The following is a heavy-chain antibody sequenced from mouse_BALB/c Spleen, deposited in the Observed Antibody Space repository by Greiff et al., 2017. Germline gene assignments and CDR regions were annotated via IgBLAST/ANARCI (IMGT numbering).Heavy chain of an antibody. D-gene: IGHD1-1*01. V-gene: IGHV1-54*01. CDR2: INPGSGGT. J-gene: IGHJ2*01. Sequence: QVQLQQSGAELVRPGTSVKVSCKASGYAFTNYLIEWVKQRPGQGLEWIGVINPGSGGTNYNEKFKGKATLTADKSSSTAYMQLSSLTSDDSAVYFCARGGYYGSSYYFDYWGQGTTLTVSS. CDR1: GYAFTNYL. CDR3: ARGGYYGSSYYFDY.